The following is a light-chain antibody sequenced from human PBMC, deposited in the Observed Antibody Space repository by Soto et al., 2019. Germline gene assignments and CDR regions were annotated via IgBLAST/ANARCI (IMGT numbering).Light chain of an antibody. V-gene: IGLV1-44*01. CDR3: AAWDDSLNGPV. J-gene: IGLJ2*01. CDR2: DTN. Sequence: QSVLTQPPSASGTPGQTVTISCSGSSSNIGLNDVHWYQQLSGTAPQILIYDTNQQATGVPDRFSGSRSGTSASLAIHGLQSEDEADYHCAAWDDSLNGPVFGGGTKLTVL. CDR1: SSNIGLND.